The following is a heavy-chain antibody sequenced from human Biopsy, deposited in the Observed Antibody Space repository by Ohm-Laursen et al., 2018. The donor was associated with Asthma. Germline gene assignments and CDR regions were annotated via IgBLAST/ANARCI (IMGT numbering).Heavy chain of an antibody. J-gene: IGHJ4*02. CDR3: ARAQDYYDSRGYYRSFDY. CDR2: IYYSGST. D-gene: IGHD3-22*01. Sequence: SQTLSLTCTVSGGSLGGYYWTWIRQHPGKGLEWIGFIYYSGSTYYNPPLKSRVSISIDTSKNQFSLKLSSVTAADTAVYYCARAQDYYDSRGYYRSFDYWGQGTLVTVSS. CDR1: GGSLGGYY. V-gene: IGHV4-31*03.